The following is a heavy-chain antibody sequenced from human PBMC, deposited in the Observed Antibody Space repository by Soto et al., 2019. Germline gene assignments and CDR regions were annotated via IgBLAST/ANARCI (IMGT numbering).Heavy chain of an antibody. Sequence: SETLSLTCTVSGGSVSSGSYYWSWIRQPPGKGLEWIGYIYYSGSTNYNPSLKSRVTISVDTSKNQFSLKLSSVTAAGTAVYYCARGKDGTVTTWDYFDYWGQGTLVTVSS. CDR2: IYYSGST. J-gene: IGHJ4*02. CDR3: ARGKDGTVTTWDYFDY. D-gene: IGHD4-17*01. V-gene: IGHV4-61*01. CDR1: GGSVSSGSYY.